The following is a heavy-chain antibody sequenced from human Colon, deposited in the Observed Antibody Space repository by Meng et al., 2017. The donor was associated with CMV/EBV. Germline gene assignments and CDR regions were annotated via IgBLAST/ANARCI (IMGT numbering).Heavy chain of an antibody. Sequence: QAPGPGLVKPSETLSLTCTVSGDSISGRSYYWGWIRQPPGKGLEWIASIYYTGNDYHNPSLKSRVTISIDTSNNQFSLRLTSVTAADTAVYYCARMALHWYFDLWGRGTLVTVSS. J-gene: IGHJ2*01. V-gene: IGHV4-39*07. D-gene: IGHD5-24*01. CDR2: IYYTGND. CDR1: GDSISGRSYY. CDR3: ARMALHWYFDL.